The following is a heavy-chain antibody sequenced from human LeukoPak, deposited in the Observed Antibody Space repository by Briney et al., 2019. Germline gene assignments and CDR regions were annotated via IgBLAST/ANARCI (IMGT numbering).Heavy chain of an antibody. V-gene: IGHV3-23*01. D-gene: IGHD6-19*01. CDR3: ATEDSGRFH. CDR1: GFTFSSHA. CDR2: ISGDGITT. Sequence: GGSLRLSCAASGFTFSSHAMSWVRQAPGKGLEWVSGISGDGITTYYADSVKGRFAISRDNAKNSLYLQMNSLRDEDTAVYYCATEDSGRFHWGQGTLVTVSS. J-gene: IGHJ4*02.